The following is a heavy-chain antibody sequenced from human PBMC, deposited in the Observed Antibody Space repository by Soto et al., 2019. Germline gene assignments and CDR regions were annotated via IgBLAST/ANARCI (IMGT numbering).Heavy chain of an antibody. CDR1: RVAFSKFI. D-gene: IGHD6-19*01. J-gene: IGHJ6*02. CDR3: AKVRYSSPMGYYYGMDV. Sequence: ASVKVSCKASRVAFSKFIVTWVRQAPGLGLEWVGGIIPIFGTANYAQKFQGRVTITADESTSTSYMEVNNLRSEDRAVYYCAKVRYSSPMGYYYGMDVWGQGTTVTVS. CDR2: IIPIFGTA. V-gene: IGHV1-69*13.